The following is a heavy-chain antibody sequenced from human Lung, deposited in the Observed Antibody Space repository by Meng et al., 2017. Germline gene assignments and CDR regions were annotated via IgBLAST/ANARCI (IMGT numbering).Heavy chain of an antibody. CDR2: IKQDGSEK. V-gene: IGHV3-7*01. CDR1: GFSFSYFW. Sequence: GESLKISCAASGFSFSYFWMSWVRQVPGKGLEWVANIKQDGSEKYYMDSVKGRFTISRDNAKNLMYLQMNSLRGEDTAVYYWAREGVRRMSTVPLGYFDYWGQGSLVTVSS. D-gene: IGHD4-17*01. J-gene: IGHJ4*02. CDR3: AREGVRRMSTVPLGYFDY.